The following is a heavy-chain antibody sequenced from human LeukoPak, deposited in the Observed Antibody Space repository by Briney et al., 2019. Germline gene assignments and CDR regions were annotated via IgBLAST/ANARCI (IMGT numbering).Heavy chain of an antibody. CDR1: GGTLSSYA. CDR2: IIPIFGTA. V-gene: IGHV1-69*13. Sequence: SVKVSCKASGGTLSSYAISWVRQAPGQGLEWMGGIIPIFGTANYAQKFQGRVTITADESTSTAYMELSSLRSEDTAVYYCARRGGRPSSGWYVAYYFDYWGQGTLVTVSS. CDR3: ARRGGRPSSGWYVAYYFDY. J-gene: IGHJ4*02. D-gene: IGHD6-19*01.